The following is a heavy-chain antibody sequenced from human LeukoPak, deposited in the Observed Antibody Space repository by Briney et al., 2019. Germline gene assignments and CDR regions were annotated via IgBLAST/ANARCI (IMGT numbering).Heavy chain of an antibody. Sequence: GGSLRLSCAASGFTFSSYAMSWVRQAPGKGLEWVSAISGSGGSTYYADSVKGRFTISRDNSKNTLYLQMNSLRAEDTAVYYCAKYPPAMAYYYYYMDVWGKGTTVTVSS. CDR2: ISGSGGST. V-gene: IGHV3-23*01. D-gene: IGHD2-2*01. CDR1: GFTFSSYA. J-gene: IGHJ6*03. CDR3: AKYPPAMAYYYYYMDV.